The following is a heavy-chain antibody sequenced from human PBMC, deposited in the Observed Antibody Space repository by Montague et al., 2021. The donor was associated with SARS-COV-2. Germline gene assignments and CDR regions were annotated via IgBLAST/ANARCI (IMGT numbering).Heavy chain of an antibody. CDR1: GFTFSSYA. V-gene: IGHV3-23*01. CDR2: ISGSGGST. Sequence: SLRLSCAASGFTFSSYAMSWVRQAPGKGREWVSAISGSGGSTYYADSVKGRFPISRDNSKNTLYLQMNSLRAEDTAVYYCATSRFLEWLFTMDGTFDYWGQGTLVTVSS. D-gene: IGHD3-3*01. J-gene: IGHJ4*02. CDR3: ATSRFLEWLFTMDGTFDY.